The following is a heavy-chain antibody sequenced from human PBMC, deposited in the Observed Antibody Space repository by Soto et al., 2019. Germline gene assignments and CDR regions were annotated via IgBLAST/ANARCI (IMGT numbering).Heavy chain of an antibody. J-gene: IGHJ6*02. CDR3: ARDKDREQVGGNYYYTLDV. V-gene: IGHV1-46*01. CDR2: INPSGGST. D-gene: IGHD2-2*01. CDR1: GYTFTSYY. Sequence: ASVKVSCKASGYTFTSYYMHWVRQAPGQGLEWMGIINPSGGSTSYGQKFQGRVTMTRDKSTSTAYMELSSLRSEDTAVYYCARDKDREQVGGNYYYTLDVWGQGTTVTVSS.